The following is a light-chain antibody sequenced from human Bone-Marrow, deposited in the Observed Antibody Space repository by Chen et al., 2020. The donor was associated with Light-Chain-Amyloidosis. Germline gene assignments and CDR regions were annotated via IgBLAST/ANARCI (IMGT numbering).Light chain of an antibody. CDR2: FAS. V-gene: IGKV4-1*01. Sequence: DIVMTQSPDSLAVSLGERATINCKSSQSVLYSSNNQNYLTWYQQKPGQHPKLLIYFASTRESGVPDRVSGSGSGTDFTLTISSLQAEDVAVYYCQQYYNVPFTFGPGTKVDIK. CDR3: QQYYNVPFT. CDR1: QSVLYSSNNQNY. J-gene: IGKJ3*01.